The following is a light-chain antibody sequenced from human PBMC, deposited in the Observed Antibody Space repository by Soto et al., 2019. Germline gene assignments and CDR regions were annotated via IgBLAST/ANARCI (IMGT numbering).Light chain of an antibody. J-gene: IGKJ2*01. CDR1: RTLFYPSNNKTY. CDR2: WAS. CDR3: QQYYSIPFT. Sequence: DIVMTQSPDSLAVSLGERATINCKSNRTLFYPSNNKTYLAWYQQKAGQPPKLLIYWASMRESGVPDRFSGSGSGTDFTLTISSLQAEDVAIFYCQQYYSIPFTFGQGTKLEI. V-gene: IGKV4-1*01.